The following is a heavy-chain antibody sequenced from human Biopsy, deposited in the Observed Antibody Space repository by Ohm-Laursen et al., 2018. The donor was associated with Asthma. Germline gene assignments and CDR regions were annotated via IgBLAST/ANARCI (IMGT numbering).Heavy chain of an antibody. D-gene: IGHD3-10*01. CDR2: MSYDGSIK. Sequence: SPRLSCAASGFAFDSYAMYWVRQSPGKGPEWVALMSYDGSIKDYADSVKGRFTISRDNSMNTLYLHMNSLRVEDTAVYYCARGLDYSGRSGFDYWGQGTLVTVSS. CDR1: GFAFDSYA. J-gene: IGHJ4*02. CDR3: ARGLDYSGRSGFDY. V-gene: IGHV3-30*03.